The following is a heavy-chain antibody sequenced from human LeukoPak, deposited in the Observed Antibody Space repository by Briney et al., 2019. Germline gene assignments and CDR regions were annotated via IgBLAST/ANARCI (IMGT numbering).Heavy chain of an antibody. D-gene: IGHD6-19*01. J-gene: IGHJ3*02. CDR3: ATDQLGRAVAGTIDAFDI. CDR1: GYTLTELS. V-gene: IGHV1-24*01. Sequence: ASVKVSCKVSGYTLTELSMHWVRQAPGEGLEWMGGFDPEDGETIYAQKFQGRVTMTEDTSTDTAYMELSSLRSEDTAVYYYATDQLGRAVAGTIDAFDIWGQGTMVTVSS. CDR2: FDPEDGET.